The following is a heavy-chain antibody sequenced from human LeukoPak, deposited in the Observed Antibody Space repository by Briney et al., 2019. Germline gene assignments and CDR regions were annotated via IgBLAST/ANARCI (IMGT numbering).Heavy chain of an antibody. CDR3: ARVSSSWYWRGWFDP. J-gene: IGHJ5*02. D-gene: IGHD6-13*01. V-gene: IGHV4-59*01. CDR1: GGSISSYY. Sequence: SETLSLTCTVSGGSISSYYWSWIRQPPGKGLEWIGYIYYSGSTNYNPSLKSRVTISVDTSKNQFSLKLSSVTAADTAVHYCARVSSSWYWRGWFDPWGQGTLVTVSS. CDR2: IYYSGST.